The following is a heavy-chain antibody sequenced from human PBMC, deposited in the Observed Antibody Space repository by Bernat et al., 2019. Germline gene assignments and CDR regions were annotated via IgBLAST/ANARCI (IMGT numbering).Heavy chain of an antibody. CDR3: AHEGGRGWGRAFDY. CDR1: GFSLSTSGEG. J-gene: IGHJ4*02. Sequence: QITLKESGPTLVKPTQTLTLTCTFSGFSLSTSGEGVGWIRQPPGKALEWLALIYWDDDKRYSPSLKNRLTITKDTSKNQVILTRTNMDTVDTATYYCAHEGGRGWGRAFDYWGQGTLVTVSS. CDR2: IYWDDDK. V-gene: IGHV2-5*02. D-gene: IGHD3-10*01.